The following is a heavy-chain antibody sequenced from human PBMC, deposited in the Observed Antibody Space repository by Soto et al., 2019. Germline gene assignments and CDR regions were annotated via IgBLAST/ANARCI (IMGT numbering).Heavy chain of an antibody. CDR3: ASSLLTPFDY. Sequence: GGSLRLSCAASGFTFSDYWMHWVRQAPGKGLVWVSRINSDGSSTFYADSVKGRFTISRDNTKNTLYLQMNSLRAEDTAVYYCASSLLTPFDYWGQGTLVTVSS. CDR1: GFTFSDYW. CDR2: INSDGSST. D-gene: IGHD7-27*01. V-gene: IGHV3-74*01. J-gene: IGHJ4*02.